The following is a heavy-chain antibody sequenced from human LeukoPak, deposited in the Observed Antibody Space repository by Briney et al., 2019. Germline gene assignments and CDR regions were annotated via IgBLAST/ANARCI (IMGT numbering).Heavy chain of an antibody. CDR3: AAEGQWSLVHYFNS. CDR1: GNTLTDLS. J-gene: IGHJ4*02. V-gene: IGHV1-24*01. Sequence: ASVKVSCKVSGNTLTDLSIHWVRQAPGKGLDWMGGFDPEDAEVVYAEKFQDRVTMTEDPSTDTAYLELSNLRSEVTAVYYCAAEGQWSLVHYFNSWGQGTLVTVSS. D-gene: IGHD2-15*01. CDR2: FDPEDAEV.